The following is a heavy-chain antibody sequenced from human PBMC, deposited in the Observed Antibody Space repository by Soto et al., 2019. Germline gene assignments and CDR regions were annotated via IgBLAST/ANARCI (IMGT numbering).Heavy chain of an antibody. J-gene: IGHJ4*02. V-gene: IGHV3-30*18. CDR1: VFTFISYG. CDR3: AKSGTLGCSGGSCYPDY. Sequence: GWSLRLSCASSVFTFISYGMHWVRQAPGKGLEWVAVISYDGSNKYYADSVKGRFTISRDNSKNTLYLQMNSLRAEDTAVYYCAKSGTLGCSGGSCYPDYWGQGTLVTVSS. D-gene: IGHD2-15*01. CDR2: ISYDGSNK.